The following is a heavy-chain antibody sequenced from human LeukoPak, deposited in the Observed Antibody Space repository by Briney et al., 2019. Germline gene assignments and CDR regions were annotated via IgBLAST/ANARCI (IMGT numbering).Heavy chain of an antibody. D-gene: IGHD3-22*01. J-gene: IGHJ5*02. CDR1: GDSVSSNSAA. Sequence: SQTLSLTCAISGDSVSSNSAAWNWIRQSPSRGLEWLGRTYHRSKWYNDYAVSVKSRITINPDTSKNQFSLQLNSVTPEDTAVYYCARALNYYDSSGYSDNWFDPWGQGTLVTVSS. V-gene: IGHV6-1*01. CDR3: ARALNYYDSSGYSDNWFDP. CDR2: TYHRSKWYN.